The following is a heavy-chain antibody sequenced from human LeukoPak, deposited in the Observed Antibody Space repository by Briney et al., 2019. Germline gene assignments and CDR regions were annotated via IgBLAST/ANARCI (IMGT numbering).Heavy chain of an antibody. Sequence: GGSLRLSCAASGFTFDDYGMSWVRQAPGKGLEWVSGINWNGGSTGYADSVKGRFTISRDNAKNSLYLQMNSLRAEDTALYYCARALVYYASGTRHFYFDYWGQGTLVTVSS. D-gene: IGHD3-10*01. CDR2: INWNGGST. J-gene: IGHJ4*02. V-gene: IGHV3-20*04. CDR1: GFTFDDYG. CDR3: ARALVYYASGTRHFYFDY.